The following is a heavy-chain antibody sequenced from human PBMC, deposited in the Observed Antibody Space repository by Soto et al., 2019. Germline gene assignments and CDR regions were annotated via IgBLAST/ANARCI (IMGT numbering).Heavy chain of an antibody. CDR2: IWYDGSNK. V-gene: IGHV3-33*01. CDR3: ARDPHLLYTVMEPYLDY. CDR1: GFTFSSYG. Sequence: GGSLRLSCAASGFTFSSYGMHWVRQAPGKGLEWVAVIWYDGSNKYYADSVKGRFTISRDNSKNTLYLQMNSLRAEDTAVYYCARDPHLLYTVMEPYLDYWGQGTLVTVSS. J-gene: IGHJ4*02. D-gene: IGHD2-2*02.